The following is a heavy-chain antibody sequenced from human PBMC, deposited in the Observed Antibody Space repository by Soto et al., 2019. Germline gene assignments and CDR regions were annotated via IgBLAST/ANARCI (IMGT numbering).Heavy chain of an antibody. V-gene: IGHV5-10-1*01. Sequence: GESLKISCKGSGYSFTSYWISWVRQMPGKGLEWMGRIDPSDSYTNYSPSFQGHVTISADKSISTAYLQWSSLKASDTAMYYCARQGYDILNRYYKVVFFDYCGQGTLVTVYS. CDR1: GYSFTSYW. CDR2: IDPSDSYT. CDR3: ARQGYDILNRYYKVVFFDY. J-gene: IGHJ4*02. D-gene: IGHD3-9*01.